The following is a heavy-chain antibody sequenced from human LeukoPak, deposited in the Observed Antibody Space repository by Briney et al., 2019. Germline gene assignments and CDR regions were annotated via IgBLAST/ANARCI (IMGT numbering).Heavy chain of an antibody. J-gene: IGHJ4*02. Sequence: PSETLSLTCTVSGGSISSSSYYWGWIRQPPGKGLEWIGSIYYSGSTYYNPSLKSRVTISVDTSKNQFSLKLSSVTAADTAVYYCARAPWGELTYYFDYWGQGTLVTVSS. CDR2: IYYSGST. V-gene: IGHV4-39*07. CDR1: GGSISSSSYY. D-gene: IGHD1-26*01. CDR3: ARAPWGELTYYFDY.